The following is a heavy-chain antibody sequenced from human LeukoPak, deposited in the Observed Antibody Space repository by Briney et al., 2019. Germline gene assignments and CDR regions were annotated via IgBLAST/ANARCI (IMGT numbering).Heavy chain of an antibody. Sequence: SETLSLTCTVSGGSISRSSYYWGWIRQPPGKGLEWIGSIYYSGSTNYNPSLKSRVTISVDTSKNQFSLKLSSVTAADTAVYFCARDWGVGGRPGYMDVWGKGTTVTVSS. CDR3: ARDWGVGGRPGYMDV. CDR1: GGSISRSSYY. CDR2: IYYSGST. J-gene: IGHJ6*03. V-gene: IGHV4-39*07. D-gene: IGHD6-6*01.